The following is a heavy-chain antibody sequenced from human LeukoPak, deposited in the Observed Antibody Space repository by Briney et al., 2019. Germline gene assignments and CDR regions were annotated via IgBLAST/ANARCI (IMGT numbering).Heavy chain of an antibody. V-gene: IGHV1-18*01. CDR2: IIAYNGNT. CDR3: ARVRITILGVVRGNFDY. J-gene: IGHJ4*02. CDR1: GYTFTSYG. Sequence: ASVKVSCKASGYTFTSYGISWVRQAPGQGLEWMGWIIAYNGNTNYAQKLQGRVTMTTDTSTSTAYMELRSLRPDDTAVDYCARVRITILGVVRGNFDYWGQGTLVTVSS. D-gene: IGHD3-3*01.